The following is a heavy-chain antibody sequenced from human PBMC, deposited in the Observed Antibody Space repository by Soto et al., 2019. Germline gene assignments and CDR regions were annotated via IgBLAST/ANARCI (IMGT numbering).Heavy chain of an antibody. Sequence: EVQLVQSGGGSVQPGGSLRLSCAASGFTFTNYWMHWVRQVPGKGLVWVSRIDGVGTGTSYSDSVRGRFTISRDNAENTLYLQMNSLRAEDTAVYYCAKDRVSEHTSGWPQGHWGQGTLVTVSS. D-gene: IGHD6-19*01. CDR2: IDGVGTGT. CDR3: AKDRVSEHTSGWPQGH. J-gene: IGHJ4*02. CDR1: GFTFTNYW. V-gene: IGHV3-74*01.